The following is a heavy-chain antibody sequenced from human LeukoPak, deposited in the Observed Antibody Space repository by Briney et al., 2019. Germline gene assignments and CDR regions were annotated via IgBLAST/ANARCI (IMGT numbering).Heavy chain of an antibody. Sequence: ASVKVSCKASGYTFTSYYMHWVRQAPGQGLERMGMINPSGGSTNYARQFQGRVTMTRDTTTSTVYMELSSLRSDDTAVYYCASTITFYDFWAEYWGQGTLVTVSS. D-gene: IGHD3-3*01. V-gene: IGHV1-46*03. J-gene: IGHJ4*02. CDR3: ASTITFYDFWAEY. CDR2: INPSGGST. CDR1: GYTFTSYY.